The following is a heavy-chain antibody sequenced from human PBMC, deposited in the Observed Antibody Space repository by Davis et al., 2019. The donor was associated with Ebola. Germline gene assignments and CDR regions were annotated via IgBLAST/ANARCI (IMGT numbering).Heavy chain of an antibody. CDR1: GFTFSSYS. Sequence: GGSLRLSCAASGFTFSSYSMNWVRQAPGKGLEWVSYISSSSSTICYADSVKGRFTISRDNAKNSLYLQMNSLRDEDTAVYYCAREGPSLFGVVIISGMDVWGQGTTVTVSS. J-gene: IGHJ6*02. CDR2: ISSSSSTI. CDR3: AREGPSLFGVVIISGMDV. D-gene: IGHD3-3*01. V-gene: IGHV3-48*02.